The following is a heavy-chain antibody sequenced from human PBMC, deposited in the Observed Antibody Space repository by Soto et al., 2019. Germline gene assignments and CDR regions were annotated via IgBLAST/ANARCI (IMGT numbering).Heavy chain of an antibody. V-gene: IGHV3-23*01. J-gene: IGHJ3*02. CDR3: AKRYCTTLTCRAFDI. CDR2: ISASGDAT. CDR1: GFALNTYA. Sequence: GGALRLSWGGSGFALNTYAVSWSRQTPGKGPDWVSAISASGDATRYADSVKGRFTISRDNSRNTLYLQTNSLRAEDTAVYFCAKRYCTTLTCRAFDIWGLGTMVTVSS. D-gene: IGHD2-8*01.